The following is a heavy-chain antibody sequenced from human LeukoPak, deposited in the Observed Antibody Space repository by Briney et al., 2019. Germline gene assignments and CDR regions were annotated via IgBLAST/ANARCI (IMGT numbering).Heavy chain of an antibody. CDR2: IYYGGST. Sequence: PPETPSPTRTVSGGSISGYYWNWIRQPPGKGLEWIAYIYYGGSTNYNPSLKSRVTIAADTSKNQVSLKVSSVTTADTAVYYCARGPTTIWEVWFDPWGQGTLVTVSS. CDR1: GGSISGYY. D-gene: IGHD1-26*01. V-gene: IGHV4-59*01. CDR3: ARGPTTIWEVWFDP. J-gene: IGHJ5*02.